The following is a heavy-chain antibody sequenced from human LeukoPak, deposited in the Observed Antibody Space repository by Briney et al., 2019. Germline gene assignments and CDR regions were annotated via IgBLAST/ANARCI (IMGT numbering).Heavy chain of an antibody. V-gene: IGHV3-21*01. J-gene: IGHJ4*02. CDR3: ARHWVVACKGYYFDY. CDR1: GYTFYSYN. CDR2: ISSSSSYI. Sequence: PGVSLRLSCAARGYTFYSYNLIWVRQAQGRGLVWVSSISSSSSYIHYAKSVRGGFTISRYNAKHSLYLQMNQLRADDADVYYCARHWVVACKGYYFDYWGQGTLVTVSS. D-gene: IGHD6-19*01.